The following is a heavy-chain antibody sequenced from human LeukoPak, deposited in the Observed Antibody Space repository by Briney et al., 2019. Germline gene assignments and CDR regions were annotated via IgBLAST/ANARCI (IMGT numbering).Heavy chain of an antibody. D-gene: IGHD3-9*01. Sequence: GGSLRLSCAASGFTFSSSAMSWVRQAPGKGLEWVSSISGSAGSTYYADSVKGRFTISRDNAKNSLYLQMNSLRAEDTAVYYCARGRLGGDILTPPENYWGQGTLVTVSS. J-gene: IGHJ4*02. CDR1: GFTFSSSA. CDR3: ARGRLGGDILTPPENY. CDR2: ISGSAGST. V-gene: IGHV3-23*01.